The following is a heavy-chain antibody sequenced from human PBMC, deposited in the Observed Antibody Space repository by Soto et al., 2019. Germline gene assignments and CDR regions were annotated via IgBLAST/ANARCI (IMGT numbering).Heavy chain of an antibody. CDR2: IYYSGST. CDR1: GGSISSGGYY. Sequence: PSETLSLTCTVSGGSISSGGYYWSWIRQHPGKGLEWIGYIYYSGSTYYNPSLKSRVTISVDTSKNQFSLKLSSVTAADTAVYYCARVYWYYYDSSGPYNWFDPWGQGTLVTV. J-gene: IGHJ5*02. D-gene: IGHD3-22*01. V-gene: IGHV4-31*03. CDR3: ARVYWYYYDSSGPYNWFDP.